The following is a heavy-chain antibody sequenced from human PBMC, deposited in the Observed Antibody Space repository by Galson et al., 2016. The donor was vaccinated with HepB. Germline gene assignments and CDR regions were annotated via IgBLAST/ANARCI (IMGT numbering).Heavy chain of an antibody. D-gene: IGHD3-22*01. V-gene: IGHV1-24*01. CDR2: SDPKDGET. CDR1: GHSLTESS. Sequence: SVKVSCKVSGHSLTESSMHWVRQAPGKGLEWMGGSDPKDGETIYAQKFQGRVIMTEDTSTDTAYMELSSLRSEDTAVYYCSKRPRYHYDSSRDPNFYYYYGMDVWGRGTTVTVSS. CDR3: SKRPRYHYDSSRDPNFYYYYGMDV. J-gene: IGHJ6*02.